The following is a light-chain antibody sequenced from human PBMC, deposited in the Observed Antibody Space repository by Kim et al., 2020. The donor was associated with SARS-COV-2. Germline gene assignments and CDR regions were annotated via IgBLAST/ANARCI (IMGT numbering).Light chain of an antibody. CDR2: DVS. CDR3: FSYAGSYTAI. Sequence: GQSGTISCTGTSSDVGAYNDVSWYQQHPGKAPKLMIYDVSKRPSGVPDRFSGSKSGNTASLTVSGLQGEDEADYYCFSYAGSYTAIFGGGTQLTVL. J-gene: IGLJ2*01. CDR1: SSDVGAYND. V-gene: IGLV2-11*01.